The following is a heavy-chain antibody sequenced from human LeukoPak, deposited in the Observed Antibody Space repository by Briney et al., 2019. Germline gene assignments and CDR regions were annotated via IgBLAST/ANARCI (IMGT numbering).Heavy chain of an antibody. V-gene: IGHV1-2*06. CDR1: GYSFTDYH. D-gene: IGHD1-26*01. CDR2: IIPYSGDT. Sequence: ASVKVSCKTSGYSFTDYHVHWVRQAPGQGLEWMGRIIPYSGDTNYAQKFQGRVTMTRDTSIKTAYMELSRLRADDTAVYYCGRHSYGDIYWGQGTLVTVSS. J-gene: IGHJ4*02. CDR3: GRHSYGDIY.